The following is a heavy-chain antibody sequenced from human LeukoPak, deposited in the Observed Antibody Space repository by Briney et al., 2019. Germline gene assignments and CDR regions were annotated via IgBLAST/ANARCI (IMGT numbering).Heavy chain of an antibody. J-gene: IGHJ4*02. CDR1: GFTFSSYA. CDR2: ISGSGGST. Sequence: PGGSLRLSCAASGFTFSSYAMSWVRQAPGKGLEWVSAISGSGGSTYYADSVKGRFTISRDNSKNTPYLQMNSLRAEDTAVYYCAKDKKGGGYEFDYWGQGTLVTVSS. V-gene: IGHV3-23*01. D-gene: IGHD5-12*01. CDR3: AKDKKGGGYEFDY.